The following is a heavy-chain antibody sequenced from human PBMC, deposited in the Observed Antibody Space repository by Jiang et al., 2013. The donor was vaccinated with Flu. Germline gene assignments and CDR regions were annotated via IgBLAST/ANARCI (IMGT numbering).Heavy chain of an antibody. V-gene: IGHV3-7*01. CDR2: EK. D-gene: IGHD2-15*01. J-gene: IGHJ6*02. CDR3: AREDCSGGSCYPENYYYYYGMDV. Sequence: EKYYVDSVKGRFTISRDDAKNSLYLQMNSLRAEDTAVYYCAREDCSGGSCYPENYYYYYGMDVWGQGTTVTVSS.